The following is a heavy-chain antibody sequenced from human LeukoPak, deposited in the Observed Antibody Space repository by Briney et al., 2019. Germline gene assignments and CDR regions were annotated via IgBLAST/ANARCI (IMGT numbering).Heavy chain of an antibody. CDR3: ARAPLGSRDYYYGMDV. CDR2: INTNTGNP. CDR1: GNTFTSNA. V-gene: IGHV7-4-1*02. Sequence: ASVKVSCKASGNTFTSNAMNLVRQAPGQGLEWMGWINTNTGNPTYAQGFTGRFDFSLDTSVSTAYLQISSLKAEDTAVYYCARAPLGSRDYYYGMDVWGQGTTVTVSS. J-gene: IGHJ6*02. D-gene: IGHD6-13*01.